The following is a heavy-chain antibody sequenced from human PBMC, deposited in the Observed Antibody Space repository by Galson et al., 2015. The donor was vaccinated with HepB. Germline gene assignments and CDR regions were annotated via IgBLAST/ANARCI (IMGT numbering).Heavy chain of an antibody. CDR1: GFSFSSYS. J-gene: IGHJ4*02. V-gene: IGHV3-30-3*01. Sequence: SLRLSCAASGFSFSSYSMHWVRQSPGKGLEWVAVIAKGGDKIFYTDSVRGRFTISRDNSKSTLYLQMNSLRAGDTALYYCARDLQTSLDYFDSWGQGTLVTVSS. CDR3: ARDLQTSLDYFDS. CDR2: IAKGGDKI.